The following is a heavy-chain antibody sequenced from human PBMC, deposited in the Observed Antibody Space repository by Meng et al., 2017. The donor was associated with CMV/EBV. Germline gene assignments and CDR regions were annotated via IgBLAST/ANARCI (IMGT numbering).Heavy chain of an antibody. Sequence: GGSLRLSCAASGLTFSSYAMSWVRQAPGKGLEWVSVIYSGGSSTYYADSVKGRFTISRDNSKNTLYLQMNSLRAEDTAVYYCAKAFRDTKYSSSSGRTRGGGMDVWGQGTTVTVSS. V-gene: IGHV3-23*03. CDR1: GLTFSSYA. J-gene: IGHJ6*02. D-gene: IGHD6-6*01. CDR2: IYSGGSST. CDR3: AKAFRDTKYSSSSGRTRGGGMDV.